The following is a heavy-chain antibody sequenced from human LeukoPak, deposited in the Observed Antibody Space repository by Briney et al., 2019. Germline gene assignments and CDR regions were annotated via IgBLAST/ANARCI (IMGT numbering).Heavy chain of an antibody. J-gene: IGHJ4*02. CDR1: GYTFSTYD. V-gene: IGHV1-8*03. CDR2: MNPNSGNT. Sequence: ASVKVSCKASGYTFSTYDINWVRQAVGQGLEWMGWMNPNSGNTGFAQKFQGRATITRDTSITTAYLELSSLRSEDTAVYYCARAIRYQLLSDYWGQGTLVTVSS. D-gene: IGHD2-2*01. CDR3: ARAIRYQLLSDY.